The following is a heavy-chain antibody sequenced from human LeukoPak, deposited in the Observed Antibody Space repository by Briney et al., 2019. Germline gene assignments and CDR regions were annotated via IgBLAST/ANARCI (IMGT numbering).Heavy chain of an antibody. D-gene: IGHD5-12*01. CDR3: ARHDAPLNSGYAPMDFDY. Sequence: KPSETLSLTCTVSGASMSDYYWSWIRQPPGKGLEWIGSIYYSGSTYYNPSLKSRVTISVDTSKNQFSLKLSSVTAADTAVYYCARHDAPLNSGYAPMDFDYWSQGTLVTVSS. CDR2: IYYSGST. J-gene: IGHJ4*02. V-gene: IGHV4-59*05. CDR1: GASMSDYY.